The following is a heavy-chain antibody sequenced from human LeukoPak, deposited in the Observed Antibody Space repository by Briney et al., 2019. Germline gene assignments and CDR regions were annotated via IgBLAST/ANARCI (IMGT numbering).Heavy chain of an antibody. J-gene: IGHJ5*02. D-gene: IGHD3-10*01. Sequence: ASVKVSCTASGYTFTDYYVHWVRQVSGQGLEWMGWINPNSGDTDYALKFQGRVTMTRDTSISTAYMELSSLRSDDTAVYYCARGPEYGSGSYYNVVYFDPWGQGTLVTVSS. CDR1: GYTFTDYY. CDR3: ARGPEYGSGSYYNVVYFDP. CDR2: INPNSGDT. V-gene: IGHV1-2*02.